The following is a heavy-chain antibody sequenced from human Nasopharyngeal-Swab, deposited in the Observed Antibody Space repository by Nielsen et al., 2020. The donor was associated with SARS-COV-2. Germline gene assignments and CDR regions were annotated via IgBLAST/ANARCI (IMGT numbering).Heavy chain of an antibody. Sequence: SETLSLTCTVSGGSISSSSYYWGWIRQPQGKGLEWIGRIYYSGSTYYNPSLKSRVTISVDTSKNQFSLKLSSVTAADTAVYYCVRLYDSTDYYYGMDVWGQGTTVTVSS. CDR2: IYYSGST. J-gene: IGHJ6*02. CDR1: GGSISSSSYY. V-gene: IGHV4-39*01. D-gene: IGHD2/OR15-2a*01. CDR3: VRLYDSTDYYYGMDV.